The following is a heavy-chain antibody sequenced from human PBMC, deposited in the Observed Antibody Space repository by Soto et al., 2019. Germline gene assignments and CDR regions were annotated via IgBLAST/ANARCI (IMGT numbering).Heavy chain of an antibody. CDR3: AGGGTTGGLDV. V-gene: IGHV3-30*19. J-gene: IGHJ4*02. CDR2: TSYDGSNT. Sequence: QVQLVESGGCVVQPGTSLRLSCVGSGFTFRSFVIHWVRPSPGKGLEWVALTSYDGSNTYYDDSVKGRFTISRDKSRNTVDLKMDSLRLEDTALYYCAGGGTTGGLDVWGQGTLVSVSS. D-gene: IGHD3-16*01. CDR1: GFTFRSFV.